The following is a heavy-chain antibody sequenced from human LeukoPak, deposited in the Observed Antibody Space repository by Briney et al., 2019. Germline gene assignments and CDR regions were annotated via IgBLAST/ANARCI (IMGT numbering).Heavy chain of an antibody. J-gene: IGHJ4*02. CDR2: IYYSGST. D-gene: IGHD6-6*01. Sequence: SETLSLTCTVSGGSISSSSYYWGWIRQPPGKGLEWIGSIYYSGSTYYNPSLTSRLTISVDTSKNQSSLKLSSVTAADTAVYYCARPRYSSSPYFDYWGQGTLVTVSS. V-gene: IGHV4-39*01. CDR1: GGSISSSSYY. CDR3: ARPRYSSSPYFDY.